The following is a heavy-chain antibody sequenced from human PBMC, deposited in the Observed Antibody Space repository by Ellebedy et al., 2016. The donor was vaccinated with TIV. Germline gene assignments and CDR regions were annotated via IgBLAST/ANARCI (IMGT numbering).Heavy chain of an antibody. J-gene: IGHJ4*02. CDR3: ARYHSSGDDY. D-gene: IGHD3-22*01. CDR2: IDPSNGGT. Sequence: ASVKVSXXASGYRLSRYYIHWTRQAPGRGLEWMGVIDPSNGGTSYSQKFQGRLLVTTDTSTSTVYMDLSSLRFDGTAMYYCARYHSSGDDYWGQGTLVTVSS. V-gene: IGHV1-46*01. CDR1: GYRLSRYY.